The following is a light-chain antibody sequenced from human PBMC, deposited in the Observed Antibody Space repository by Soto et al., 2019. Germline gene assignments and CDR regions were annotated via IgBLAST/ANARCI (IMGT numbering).Light chain of an antibody. CDR2: GAS. CDR1: QDIRSD. J-gene: IGKJ2*01. Sequence: AIQMTQSPSSLSASVGDRVTITCRASQDIRSDLGWYQQKPGKAPKLLIYGASTLQTGVPSRFSGSGSGTDFPLTISRLQPEDFAAYYCLQDYSYPFTFGQGTKLEIK. CDR3: LQDYSYPFT. V-gene: IGKV1-6*01.